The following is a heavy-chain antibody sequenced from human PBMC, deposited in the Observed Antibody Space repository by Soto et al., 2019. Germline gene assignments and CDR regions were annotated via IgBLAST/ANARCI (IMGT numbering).Heavy chain of an antibody. CDR2: IDTSGSST. CDR3: AKDSWYFDL. J-gene: IGHJ4*02. V-gene: IGHV3-74*01. D-gene: IGHD6-13*01. Sequence: GGSLRLSCEASGFIFTNFWMHWVRQVLGEGLVWVSRIDTSGSSTSYADSVKGRSTISRDNAKNTVSLQMNSLRAEDTGVYYCAKDSWYFDLWSQGSLVTVSS. CDR1: GFIFTNFW.